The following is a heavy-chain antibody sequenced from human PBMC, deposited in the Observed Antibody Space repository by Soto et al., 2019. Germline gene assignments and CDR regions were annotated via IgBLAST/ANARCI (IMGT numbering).Heavy chain of an antibody. CDR2: ISYDGSNK. V-gene: IGHV3-30*03. J-gene: IGHJ3*02. CDR3: ASSRDAFDI. CDR1: GFTFSSYG. Sequence: QVQLVESGGGVVQPGRSLRLSCAASGFTFSSYGMHWVRQAPGKGLEWVAVISYDGSNKYYADSVKGRFTISSDNSKNTLYLQMNSLRAEDTAVYYCASSRDAFDIWGQGTMVTVSS.